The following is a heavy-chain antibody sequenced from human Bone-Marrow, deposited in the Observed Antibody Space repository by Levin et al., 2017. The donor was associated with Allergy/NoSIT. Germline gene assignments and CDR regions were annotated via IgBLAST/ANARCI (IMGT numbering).Heavy chain of an antibody. D-gene: IGHD6-19*01. CDR1: GLTFSDYY. CDR2: ISSSGSTI. J-gene: IGHJ4*02. CDR3: ARARGWRFDC. V-gene: IGHV3-11*01. Sequence: SCAASGLTFSDYYMTWIRQAPGKGLQWVSYISSSGSTIEYSDSVKGRFTISRDNAKNSLYLQMNSLRDEDTAVYYCARARGWRFDCWGQGTLVTVSS.